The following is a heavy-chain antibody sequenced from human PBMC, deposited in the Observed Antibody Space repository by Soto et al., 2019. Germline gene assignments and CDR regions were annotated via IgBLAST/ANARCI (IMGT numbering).Heavy chain of an antibody. CDR1: GFTFSSYW. CDR3: ARDPAAAGPGWFDP. CDR2: IKQDGSEK. Sequence: GGSLRLSCAASGFTFSSYWMSWVRQAPGKGLEWVANIKQDGSEKYYVDSVKGRFTISRDNAKNSLYLQMNSLRAEDTAVYYCARDPAAAGPGWFDPWGQGTLVTVSS. V-gene: IGHV3-7*01. D-gene: IGHD6-13*01. J-gene: IGHJ5*02.